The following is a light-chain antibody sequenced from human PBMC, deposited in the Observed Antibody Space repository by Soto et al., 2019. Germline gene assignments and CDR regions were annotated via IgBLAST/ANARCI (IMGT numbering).Light chain of an antibody. Sequence: DVDMTQSPSTLPTSIGDRVTINCRASQNVSNWLAWYQQKPGKAPKRLIYKASRLESGVPSRFSASGSGTDFTLTINSLQSDDFATYFCQQYSKESTFGQGTKLEIK. J-gene: IGKJ2*01. V-gene: IGKV1-5*03. CDR2: KAS. CDR1: QNVSNW. CDR3: QQYSKEST.